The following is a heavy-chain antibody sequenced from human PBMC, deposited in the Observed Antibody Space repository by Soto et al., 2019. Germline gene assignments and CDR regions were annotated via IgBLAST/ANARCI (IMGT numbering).Heavy chain of an antibody. CDR1: LFTFSSYT. J-gene: IGHJ6*02. D-gene: IGHD2-21*02. CDR2: ISSSSSTI. CDR3: ARAGGRNYIVVVTDMDYYYGMDV. V-gene: IGHV3-48*02. Sequence: GGSLRLAWVASLFTFSSYTMNSVRQAPGKGLDRPSYISSSSSTIYYADSVKGRFTISRDNAKNSLYLQMNSLREEDTAVYYCARAGGRNYIVVVTDMDYYYGMDVWGQGTTVTVSS.